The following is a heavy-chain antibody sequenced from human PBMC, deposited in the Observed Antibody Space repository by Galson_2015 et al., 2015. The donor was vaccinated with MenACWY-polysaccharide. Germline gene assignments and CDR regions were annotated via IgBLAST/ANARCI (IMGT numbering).Heavy chain of an antibody. J-gene: IGHJ5*02. CDR3: TKAGAKYCRGSSCYFNWFDH. D-gene: IGHD2-15*01. CDR2: INADGSAT. CDR1: GFSFSTYW. V-gene: IGHV3-74*01. Sequence: SLRLSCAASGFSFSTYWMHWVRHAPGKGLVWVSRINADGSATDYADSVRGRFTISRDNAKNTLYLEMNSLRAEDTAVYYCTKAGAKYCRGSSCYFNWFDHWGQGTLVTVSS.